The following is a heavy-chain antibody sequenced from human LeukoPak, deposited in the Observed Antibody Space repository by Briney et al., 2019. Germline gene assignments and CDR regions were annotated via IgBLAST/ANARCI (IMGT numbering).Heavy chain of an antibody. J-gene: IGHJ6*02. CDR3: AKDFRATEWFGTPLKLYYYYGMDV. V-gene: IGHV3-30*18. D-gene: IGHD3-10*01. CDR2: ISYDGSNK. Sequence: GRSLRLSCAASGFTFSSYGMLWVRQAPGKGLEGVAVISYDGSNKYYADSVKGRFTISKDNSKNTLYLQMNSLRDEDTAVYSCAKDFRATEWFGTPLKLYYYYGMDVWGQGTTVTVSS. CDR1: GFTFSSYG.